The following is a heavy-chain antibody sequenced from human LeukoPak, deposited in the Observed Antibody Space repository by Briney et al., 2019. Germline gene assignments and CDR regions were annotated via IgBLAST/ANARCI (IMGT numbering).Heavy chain of an antibody. J-gene: IGHJ5*02. V-gene: IGHV4-59*01. Sequence: SETLSLTCTVSGGSISSYYWSWIRQPPGKGLEWIGYIYYSGNTNYNPSLKSRVTISVDTSKNQFSLKLSSVTAADTAVYYCARGSRGAVAGTVPLLWFDPWGQGTLVTVSS. CDR1: GGSISSYY. D-gene: IGHD6-19*01. CDR3: ARGSRGAVAGTVPLLWFDP. CDR2: IYYSGNT.